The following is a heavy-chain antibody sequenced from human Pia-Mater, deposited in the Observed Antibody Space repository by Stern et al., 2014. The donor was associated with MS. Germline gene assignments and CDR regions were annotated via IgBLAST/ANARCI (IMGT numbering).Heavy chain of an antibody. Sequence: QVQLVESGAAVKKPGSSVKVSCKASGGIFSSHATRWVRQAPGQGLEWMGGIIPVFGKAEYAQKFQDRITITADKSTSTVYMDLSSLKSEDTAVYYCAGGGGGRISMTTAVLYGLDVWGQGTTVTVS. J-gene: IGHJ6*02. V-gene: IGHV1-69*06. CDR3: AGGGGGRISMTTAVLYGLDV. CDR2: IIPVFGKA. CDR1: GGIFSSHA. D-gene: IGHD3-22*01.